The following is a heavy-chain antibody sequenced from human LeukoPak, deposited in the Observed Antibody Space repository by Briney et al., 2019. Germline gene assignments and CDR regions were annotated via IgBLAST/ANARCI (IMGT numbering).Heavy chain of an antibody. D-gene: IGHD3-10*01. V-gene: IGHV1-69*08. J-gene: IGHJ5*02. CDR2: ITPVVETA. Sequence: SVKVSCKTSGGTFLSHTFSWVRQAPGHGLEWIGKITPVVETAKYAQTFQGRVSIYTDKDTTTVYMDLSGLRPDDTAEYYCARVNLRGSNYNWFDPWGQGTRVIVSS. CDR1: GGTFLSHT. CDR3: ARVNLRGSNYNWFDP.